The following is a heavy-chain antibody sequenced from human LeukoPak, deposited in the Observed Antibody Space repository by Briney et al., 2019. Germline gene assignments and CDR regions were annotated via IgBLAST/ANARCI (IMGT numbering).Heavy chain of an antibody. D-gene: IGHD3-10*01. CDR3: AKDRDGSARYYTNFDY. CDR1: GFTVSSNY. Sequence: GGSLRLSCAASGFTVSSNYMSWVRQAPGKGLEWVSVIYSGGSTYYADSVKGRFSISRDNSKNTLYLRMNSLRAEDTAVYYCAKDRDGSARYYTNFDYWGQGTLVTVSS. J-gene: IGHJ4*02. V-gene: IGHV3-66*01. CDR2: IYSGGST.